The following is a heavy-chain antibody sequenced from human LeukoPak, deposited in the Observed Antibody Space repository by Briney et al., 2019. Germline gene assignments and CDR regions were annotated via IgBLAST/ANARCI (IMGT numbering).Heavy chain of an antibody. Sequence: GGSLRLSCAASGFTFSNYWMSWVRQAPGKGLEWVANINQDGSEKYYVDSVRGRFTISRDNAENSLYLQMTSLRAEDTAMYYCATPLDYRDSSGFHQGGDWGQGTLVTVSS. V-gene: IGHV3-7*03. J-gene: IGHJ4*02. CDR3: ATPLDYRDSSGFHQGGD. CDR1: GFTFSNYW. CDR2: INQDGSEK. D-gene: IGHD3-22*01.